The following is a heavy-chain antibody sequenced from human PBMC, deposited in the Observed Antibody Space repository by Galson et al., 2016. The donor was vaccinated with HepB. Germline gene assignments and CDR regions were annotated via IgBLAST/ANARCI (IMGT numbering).Heavy chain of an antibody. J-gene: IGHJ6*02. CDR2: ISGSTNAT. CDR1: GFTFTNYA. V-gene: IGHV3-23*01. CDR3: AKLPSRYYGSGAGYGMDI. Sequence: SLRLSCAASGFTFTNYAMTWVRQAPGKGLQWVSGISGSTNATYYADSVKGRFIISRDDSKNTLYLQMHSLRAEDTALYYCAKLPSRYYGSGAGYGMDIWGQGTTVTVSS. D-gene: IGHD3-10*01.